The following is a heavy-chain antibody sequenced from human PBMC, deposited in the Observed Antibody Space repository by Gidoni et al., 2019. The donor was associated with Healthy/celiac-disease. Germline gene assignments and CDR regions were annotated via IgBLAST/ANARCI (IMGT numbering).Heavy chain of an antibody. CDR3: TTGMSSGYYYYYYYGMDV. CDR1: GFTFSHAW. CDR2: NKSKTDGGKT. V-gene: IGHV3-15*07. D-gene: IGHD3-22*01. Sequence: EVQLVESGGGLVKPGGSLRLSCAASGFTFSHAWLNWVRQAPGTGLEWGGHNKSKTDGGKTDYAAPVKGRFTISRDDSKNTLYLQMNSLKTEDTAVYYCTTGMSSGYYYYYYYGMDVWGQGTTVTVSS. J-gene: IGHJ6*02.